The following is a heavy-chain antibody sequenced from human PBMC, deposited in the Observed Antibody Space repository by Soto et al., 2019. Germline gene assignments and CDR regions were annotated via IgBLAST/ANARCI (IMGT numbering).Heavy chain of an antibody. CDR3: ARAGGRHSGGIDY. J-gene: IGHJ4*02. Sequence: QVQLVQSGAEVKKPGSSVKVSCNASGGTFSSYSINWVRQAPGQGLEWMGEIIPIFGTANYAQKFQGRVTITADESTSTAYMELSSLRSEDTAVYYCARAGGRHSGGIDYWGQGTLVTVSS. CDR2: IIPIFGTA. V-gene: IGHV1-69*01. CDR1: GGTFSSYS. D-gene: IGHD1-26*01.